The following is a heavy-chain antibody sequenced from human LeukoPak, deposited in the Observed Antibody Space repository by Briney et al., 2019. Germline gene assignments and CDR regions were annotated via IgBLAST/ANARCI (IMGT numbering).Heavy chain of an antibody. Sequence: ASVKVSCKASGYTFTDYYMYWVRQTPGQGLEWMGWINPNSGGTNYAQKFQGRVTMTRDTSITTAYMELSRLTFGVTAVYYCAGDHLTVIEGPWNWGQGTLVNVSS. J-gene: IGHJ4*02. CDR3: AGDHLTVIEGPWN. D-gene: IGHD3-16*02. CDR2: INPNSGGT. V-gene: IGHV1-2*02. CDR1: GYTFTDYY.